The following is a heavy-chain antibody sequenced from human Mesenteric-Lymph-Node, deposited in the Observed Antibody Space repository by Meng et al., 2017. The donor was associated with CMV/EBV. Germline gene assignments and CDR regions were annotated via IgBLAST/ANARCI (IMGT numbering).Heavy chain of an antibody. D-gene: IGHD4-23*01. J-gene: IGHJ4*02. Sequence: VYGGSFSGYYWSWIRQPPGKGLEWIGEINHSGSTNYNPSLKSRVTISVDTSKNQFSLKLSSVTAADTAVYYCARAKGGNRDNYFDYWGQGTLVTVSS. CDR1: GGSFSGYY. CDR3: ARAKGGNRDNYFDY. V-gene: IGHV4-34*01. CDR2: INHSGST.